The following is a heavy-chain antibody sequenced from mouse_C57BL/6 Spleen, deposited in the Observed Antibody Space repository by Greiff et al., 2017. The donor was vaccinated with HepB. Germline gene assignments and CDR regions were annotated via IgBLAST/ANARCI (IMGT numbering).Heavy chain of an antibody. CDR1: GYAFSSSW. Sequence: QVQLQQSGPELVKPGASVKISCKASGYAFSSSWLNWVKQRPGKGLEWIGRIYSGDGDTNYNGKFKGKATLTADKSSSTAYMPPSSLASEDSAVYFCARRDGYSFAYWGQGTLVTVSA. CDR2: IYSGDGDT. CDR3: ARRDGYSFAY. J-gene: IGHJ3*01. V-gene: IGHV1-82*01. D-gene: IGHD2-3*01.